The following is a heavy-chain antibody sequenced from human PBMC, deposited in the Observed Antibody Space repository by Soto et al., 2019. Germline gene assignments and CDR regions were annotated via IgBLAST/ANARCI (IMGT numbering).Heavy chain of an antibody. Sequence: LSLTCAVYGGSFSGYYWSWIRQPPGKGLEWIGEINHSGSTNYNPSLKSRVTISVDTSKNQFSLKLSSVTAADTAVYYCARGSQAPSDYWGQGTLVTVSS. V-gene: IGHV4-34*01. J-gene: IGHJ4*02. CDR3: ARGSQAPSDY. CDR2: INHSGST. CDR1: GGSFSGYY.